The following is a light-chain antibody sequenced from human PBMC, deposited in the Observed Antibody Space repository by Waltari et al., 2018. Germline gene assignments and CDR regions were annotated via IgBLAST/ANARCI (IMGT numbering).Light chain of an antibody. V-gene: IGKV1-39*01. CDR2: AAS. Sequence: DIQMTQSPPSLSASVGDRVTITCRESQSISSYLNWYQPKPGKAPKLLIYAASSLQSGFPSRFSGSGSGTDFTLTISSLQPEDFATYYCQQSYNTPLTFGGGTKVEIK. CDR1: QSISSY. J-gene: IGKJ4*01. CDR3: QQSYNTPLT.